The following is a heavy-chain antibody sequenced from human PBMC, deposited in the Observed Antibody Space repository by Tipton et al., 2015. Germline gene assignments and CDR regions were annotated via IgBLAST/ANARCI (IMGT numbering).Heavy chain of an antibody. J-gene: IGHJ4*02. CDR1: GGSVTSGSYY. CDR3: ARSRYTVTPDS. D-gene: IGHD4-17*01. V-gene: IGHV4-61*01. Sequence: TLSLTCSVSGGSVTSGSYYWSWIRQPPGKGLEWIGYISYTETSHYNPSLKSRVIISVDTSKNQFSLTVTSVTAADTAVYYCARSRYTVTPDSWGQGTLVTVSS. CDR2: ISYTETS.